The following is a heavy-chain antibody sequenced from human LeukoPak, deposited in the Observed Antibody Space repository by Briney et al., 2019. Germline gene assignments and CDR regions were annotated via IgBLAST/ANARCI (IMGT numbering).Heavy chain of an antibody. D-gene: IGHD6-13*01. CDR2: ISAYNGNT. V-gene: IGHV1-18*01. Sequence: VASVKVSCKASGYTFTSYGISWVRQAPGQGLEWMGWISAYNGNTNYAQKLQGRVTMTTDTSTSTAYMELRSLRSDDTAVYYCARDRCSSWFCYYYYYGMDVWGQGTTVTVSS. CDR1: GYTFTSYG. CDR3: ARDRCSSWFCYYYYYGMDV. J-gene: IGHJ6*02.